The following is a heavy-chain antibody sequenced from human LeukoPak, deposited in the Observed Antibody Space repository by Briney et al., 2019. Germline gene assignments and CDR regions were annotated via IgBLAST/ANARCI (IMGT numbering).Heavy chain of an antibody. CDR2: ISGSGGST. J-gene: IGHJ3*02. D-gene: IGHD3/OR15-3a*01. V-gene: IGHV3-23*01. CDR1: GFTFSCYA. CDR3: AKERLRDWGAFDT. Sequence: GSLRLSCAASGFTFSCYAMRWVRQAPGKGLEWVTAISGSGGSTYYADSVKGRFTISRDNSKNTLYLQMNSLRAEDTAVYYCAKERLRDWGAFDTWGQGTMVTVPS.